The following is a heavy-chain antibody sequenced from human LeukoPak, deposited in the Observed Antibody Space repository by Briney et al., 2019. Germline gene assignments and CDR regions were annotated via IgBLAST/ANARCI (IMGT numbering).Heavy chain of an antibody. CDR1: GGSISSYY. V-gene: IGHV4-59*01. CDR3: ARRHLFWFDP. J-gene: IGHJ5*02. Sequence: SETLSLTCTASGGSISSYYWSWIRQPPGKGLEWIGYIYYSGSTNYNPSLKSRVAISVDTSKNQFSLKLSSVTAADTAVYYCARRHLFWFDPWGQGTLVTVSS. D-gene: IGHD2-21*01. CDR2: IYYSGST.